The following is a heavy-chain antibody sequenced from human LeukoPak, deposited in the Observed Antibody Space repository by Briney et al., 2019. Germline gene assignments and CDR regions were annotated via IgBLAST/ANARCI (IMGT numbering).Heavy chain of an antibody. Sequence: GGSLRLSCVVSGFTFDSYSMSWVRQAPAKGLEWISYISNSGSPIYYADSVKGRFTISRDKDRSSLYLQMNSLAADDTAVYYCARGLALGLTVTPKAFDYWGQGTLVTVSS. CDR2: ISNSGSPI. CDR1: GFTFDSYS. D-gene: IGHD4-11*01. J-gene: IGHJ4*02. V-gene: IGHV3-48*01. CDR3: ARGLALGLTVTPKAFDY.